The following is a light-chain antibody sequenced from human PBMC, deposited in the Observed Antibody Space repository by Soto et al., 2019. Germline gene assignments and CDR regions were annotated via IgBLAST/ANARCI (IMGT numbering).Light chain of an antibody. J-gene: IGKJ5*01. CDR2: LGS. V-gene: IGKV2-28*01. CDR1: QSLLHRNGYNS. Sequence: DVVLTQSPLSLPVTPGEPASISCRSNQSLLHRNGYNSLDWYLQKPGQSPQLLIYLGSNRASGVPDKFSGSGSGKDFTLQISRVEAEDVGVYYCMQGLQTPQITFGQGTRLEIK. CDR3: MQGLQTPQIT.